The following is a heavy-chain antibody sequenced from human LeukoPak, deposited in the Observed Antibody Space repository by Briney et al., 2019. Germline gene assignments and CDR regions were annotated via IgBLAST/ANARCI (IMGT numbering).Heavy chain of an antibody. V-gene: IGHV1-2*02. D-gene: IGHD2-2*01. J-gene: IGHJ3*02. CDR3: ARVRPGRVPAAINAFDI. Sequence: ASVKISCKASGYTFTGYYMHWVRQAPGHGLEWMGWINPNSGGTNYAQTFQGRVTMTRDTSISTAYMELSRLRSDDTAVYYCARVRPGRVPAAINAFDIWGQGTMVTVSS. CDR2: INPNSGGT. CDR1: GYTFTGYY.